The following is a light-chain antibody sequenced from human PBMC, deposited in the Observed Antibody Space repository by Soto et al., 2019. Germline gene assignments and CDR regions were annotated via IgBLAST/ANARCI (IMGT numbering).Light chain of an antibody. CDR3: MQALQTPT. CDR1: QSLLHSNGYNY. J-gene: IGKJ3*01. CDR2: LGS. Sequence: DIVMTQSPLSLPVTPGEPASISCRSSQSLLHSNGYNYLDWYLQKQGQSPQLLIYLGSNRASGVPDRFSGSGSGTAFTLKISRVEAEDVGVYYCMQALQTPTFGPGPKVDIK. V-gene: IGKV2-28*01.